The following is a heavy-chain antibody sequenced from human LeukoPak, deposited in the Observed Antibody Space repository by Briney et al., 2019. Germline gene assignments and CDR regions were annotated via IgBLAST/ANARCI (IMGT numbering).Heavy chain of an antibody. D-gene: IGHD1-26*01. Sequence: SETLSLTCAVYGGSFSGYYRGWIRQPPGKGLEWIGSIYYSGSTYYNPSLKSRVTISVDTSKNQFSLKLTSVTAADTAVYFCARHMPWELPPGAYDYWGQGSLVTVSS. CDR2: IYYSGST. V-gene: IGHV4-39*01. CDR1: GGSFSGYY. CDR3: ARHMPWELPPGAYDY. J-gene: IGHJ4*02.